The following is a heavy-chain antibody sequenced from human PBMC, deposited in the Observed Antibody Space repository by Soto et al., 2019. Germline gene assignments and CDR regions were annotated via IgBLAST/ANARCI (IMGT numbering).Heavy chain of an antibody. Sequence: GGSLRLSCVASGFTISTYGMHWVRQAPGKGLEWVAVISFHESDKFYADSVKGRFIISRDTSKNTLYLQMNSLRVEDTALYYCAKDWDAFDIWGPGTMVTVSS. CDR3: AKDWDAFDI. CDR2: ISFHESDK. CDR1: GFTISTYG. V-gene: IGHV3-30*18. J-gene: IGHJ3*02.